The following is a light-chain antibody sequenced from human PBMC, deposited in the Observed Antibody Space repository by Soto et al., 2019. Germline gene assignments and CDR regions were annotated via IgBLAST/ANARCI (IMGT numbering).Light chain of an antibody. CDR3: QQYGSSPTT. CDR1: QSVSSN. Sequence: EIVMTQYPATLSVSPGERATLSCRASQSVSSNLAWYQQKPGQAPRLLIYGASSRATGIPDRFSGSGSGTDFTLTISRLEPEDFAVYYCQQYGSSPTTFGQGTRLEIK. V-gene: IGKV3-20*01. CDR2: GAS. J-gene: IGKJ5*01.